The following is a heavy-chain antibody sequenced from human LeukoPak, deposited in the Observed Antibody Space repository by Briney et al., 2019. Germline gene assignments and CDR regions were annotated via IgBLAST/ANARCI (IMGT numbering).Heavy chain of an antibody. CDR2: ISYDGSNK. D-gene: IGHD2/OR15-2a*01. V-gene: IGHV3-30-3*01. J-gene: IGHJ4*02. Sequence: GRSLRLSCAASGFTFSSYAMHWVRQAPGKGLEWVAVISYDGSNKYYADSVKGRFTISRDNSKNTLYLQMNSLRAEDTAVYYCARDIRLSYYFDYWGQGTLVTVSS. CDR3: ARDIRLSYYFDY. CDR1: GFTFSSYA.